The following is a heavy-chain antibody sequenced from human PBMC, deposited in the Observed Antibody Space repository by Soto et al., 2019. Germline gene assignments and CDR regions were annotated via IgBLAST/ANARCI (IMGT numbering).Heavy chain of an antibody. J-gene: IGHJ1*01. V-gene: IGHV4-38-2*01. Sequence: SATQSITCAVSGYSITNGYYWGWVRHPPWKWLEWIGSIYHIVNTYYNPSLSMRLTISLDTSKNHFSLKLHAATAADTAVYYCARGDYSNRSGYYYFQHWGQGTPVTVSS. CDR3: ARGDYSNRSGYYYFQH. CDR2: IYHIVNT. D-gene: IGHD3-22*01. CDR1: GYSITNGYY.